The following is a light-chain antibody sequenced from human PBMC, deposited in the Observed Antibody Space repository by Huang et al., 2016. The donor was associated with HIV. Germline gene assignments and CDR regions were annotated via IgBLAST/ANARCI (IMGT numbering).Light chain of an antibody. CDR1: QTISSW. J-gene: IGKJ1*01. CDR3: QQYETYSRT. CDR2: KAS. V-gene: IGKV1-5*03. Sequence: DIQMTQSPSTRSASVGDRVTITCRASQTISSWVAWYQQKPGKAPKLLIYKASSLESGVPSRFSGSGSGTEFSLTISSLQADDSATYYCQQYETYSRTFGQGTKVEIK.